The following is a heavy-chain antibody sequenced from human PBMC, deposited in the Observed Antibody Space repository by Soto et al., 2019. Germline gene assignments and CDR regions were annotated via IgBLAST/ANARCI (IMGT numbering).Heavy chain of an antibody. J-gene: IGHJ5*02. V-gene: IGHV6-1*01. CDR1: GDNVSSYNAA. CDR2: TYYRSRFFS. Sequence: PSQTLSLTCAISGDNVSSYNAAWNWIRQSPSGGLEWLGRTYYRSRFFSDYAESVKSRIILNPDTSKNQFSLQLKSVTPEDTAVYYCARDLARRNSWTDNWFDPWGQGTLVTVSS. CDR3: ARDLARRNSWTDNWFDP. D-gene: IGHD1-20*01.